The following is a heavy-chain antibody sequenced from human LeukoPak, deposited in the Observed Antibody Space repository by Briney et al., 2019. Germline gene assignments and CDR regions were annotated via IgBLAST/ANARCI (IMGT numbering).Heavy chain of an antibody. V-gene: IGHV3-23*01. Sequence: PGGSLRLSCAASGFTSTNYAMNWVRQAPGKGLEWVSVLIGSSGSTDYADSVKGRLTISRDTSKNTLFLQMNSLRAEDTAIYYCAKGAYDYIEIGYFDSWGQGTLVTVSS. CDR3: AKGAYDYIEIGYFDS. CDR2: LIGSSGST. CDR1: GFTSTNYA. J-gene: IGHJ4*02. D-gene: IGHD5-12*01.